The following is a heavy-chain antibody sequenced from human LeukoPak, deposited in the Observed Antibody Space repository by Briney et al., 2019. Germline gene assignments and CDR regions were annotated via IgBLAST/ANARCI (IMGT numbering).Heavy chain of an antibody. CDR3: ATAPGEYTSSTSWFDP. CDR1: GGSINSHY. D-gene: IGHD6-6*01. J-gene: IGHJ5*02. V-gene: IGHV4-59*11. CDR2: IYYSGST. Sequence: SSETLSLTCSVSGGSINSHYWSWIRQPPGKGLEWIGYIYYSGSTNYNPSLKSRVTISVDTSKNQFSLKLSSVTAADTAVYYCATAPGEYTSSTSWFDPWGQGTLVTVSS.